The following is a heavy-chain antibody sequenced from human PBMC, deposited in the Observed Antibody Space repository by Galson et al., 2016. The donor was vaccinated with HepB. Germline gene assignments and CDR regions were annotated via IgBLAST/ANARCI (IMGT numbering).Heavy chain of an antibody. V-gene: IGHV3-23*01. J-gene: IGHJ4*02. CDR3: ARFTQEWLDRVYYFDY. Sequence: SLRLSCAASGFPFSSYAMSWVHQAPGKGLEWVPAISGDGGSTYYAGSVQGRFTSSRDRSTNTMYLQMNSLRTDDTAVYYCARFTQEWLDRVYYFDYWGQGTLVTVSS. D-gene: IGHD6-19*01. CDR2: ISGDGGST. CDR1: GFPFSSYA.